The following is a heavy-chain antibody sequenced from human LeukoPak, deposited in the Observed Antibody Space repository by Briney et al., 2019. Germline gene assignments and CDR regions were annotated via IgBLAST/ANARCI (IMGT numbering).Heavy chain of an antibody. CDR1: GFTVIAND. D-gene: IGHD1-14*01. J-gene: IGHJ4*02. V-gene: IGHV3-53*01. CDR3: ARGVEPLAANTLAY. CDR2: LYSDGNT. Sequence: PGGSLRLSCAASGFTVIANDMTWVRQAPGKGLEWVSVLYSDGNTKNADSVQGRFTISRDNSKNTLYLEMNSLSPDDTAVYYCARGVEPLAANTLAYWGQGTLVTVSS.